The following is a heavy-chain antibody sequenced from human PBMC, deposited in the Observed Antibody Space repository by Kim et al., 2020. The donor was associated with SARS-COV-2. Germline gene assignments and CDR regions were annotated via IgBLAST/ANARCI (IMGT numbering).Heavy chain of an antibody. CDR2: ISGSGDTT. J-gene: IGHJ4*02. Sequence: GGSLRLSCAASGFTLSNYGMSWVRQAPGKGLEWVSGISGSGDTTSYADSVKGRFTISRDNSKNALYLQMSSLRAEDTAIYYCADPRQPDYWGQGTRVTVS. V-gene: IGHV3-23*01. CDR1: GFTLSNYG. D-gene: IGHD6-13*01. CDR3: ADPRQPDY.